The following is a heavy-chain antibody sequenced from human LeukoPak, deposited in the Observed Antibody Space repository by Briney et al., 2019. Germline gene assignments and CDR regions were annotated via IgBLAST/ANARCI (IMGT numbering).Heavy chain of an antibody. V-gene: IGHV1-69*05. Sequence: GASVKVSYKASVGTFSSYVISGVRQAPGQGREWMGGIIPIFCTANYPQKFQGRVTITTDESTSTAYMELSSLRSEDTAVYYCARSGIAAAGYYYYYYMDVWGKGTPVTVSS. CDR2: IIPIFCTA. J-gene: IGHJ6*03. CDR3: ARSGIAAAGYYYYYYMDV. D-gene: IGHD6-13*01. CDR1: VGTFSSYV.